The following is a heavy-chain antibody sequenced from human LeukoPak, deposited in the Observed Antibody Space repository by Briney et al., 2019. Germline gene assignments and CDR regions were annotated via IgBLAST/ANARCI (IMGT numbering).Heavy chain of an antibody. CDR2: IYYSGST. V-gene: IGHV4-39*07. J-gene: IGHJ5*02. D-gene: IGHD3-16*01. Sequence: SETLSLTCTVSGDSVRSSSYFWAWIRQPPGKGLEWIANIYYSGSTYYNPSLKSRVTITLDTSKNQFSLNLSSVTAADTAVYYCARGRHSLYDYVWGSQFDPWGQGTLVTVSS. CDR3: ARGRHSLYDYVWGSQFDP. CDR1: GDSVRSSSYF.